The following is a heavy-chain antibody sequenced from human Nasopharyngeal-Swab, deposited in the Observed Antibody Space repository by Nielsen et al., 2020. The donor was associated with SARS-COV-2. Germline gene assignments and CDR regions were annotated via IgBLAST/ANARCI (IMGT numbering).Heavy chain of an antibody. CDR1: GFTFSSYA. Sequence: GGSLRLSCAASGFTFSSYAMHWVRQAPGKGLEWVAVISYDGSKKYYADSVKGRFTISRDNSKNTLCLQMNSLRAEDTAVYYCARDQGSSWYTYYYYYGMDVWGQGTTVTVSS. D-gene: IGHD6-13*01. CDR3: ARDQGSSWYTYYYYYGMDV. CDR2: ISYDGSKK. J-gene: IGHJ6*02. V-gene: IGHV3-30-3*01.